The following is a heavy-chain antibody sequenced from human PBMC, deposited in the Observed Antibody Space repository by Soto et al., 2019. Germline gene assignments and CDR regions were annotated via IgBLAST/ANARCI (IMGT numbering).Heavy chain of an antibody. Sequence: GWSXRLSGSSAVFTVISNYSMWVRHAPGKGLEWVSVIYSGGSTYYADSVKGRFTISRDNSKNTLYLQMKRLRAEDTAVYYCERDRATGKKTVYWGQRPLV. V-gene: IGHV3-53*01. J-gene: IGHJ4*02. CDR2: IYSGGST. CDR1: VFTVISNY. CDR3: ERDRATGKKTVY. D-gene: IGHD1-1*01.